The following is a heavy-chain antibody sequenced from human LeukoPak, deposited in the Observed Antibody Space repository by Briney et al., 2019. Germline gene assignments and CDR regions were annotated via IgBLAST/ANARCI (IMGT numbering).Heavy chain of an antibody. CDR2: IYYSGST. V-gene: IGHV4-59*01. CDR3: ARNTDGSYYGSGSYYNPWFDP. Sequence: SETLSLTCTVSGGSLSSYYWSWIRQPPGKGLEWIGYIYYSGSTNYNPSLKSRVTISVDTSKNQFSLKLSSVTAADTAVYYCARNTDGSYYGSGSYYNPWFDPWGQGTLVTVSS. D-gene: IGHD3-10*01. J-gene: IGHJ5*02. CDR1: GGSLSSYY.